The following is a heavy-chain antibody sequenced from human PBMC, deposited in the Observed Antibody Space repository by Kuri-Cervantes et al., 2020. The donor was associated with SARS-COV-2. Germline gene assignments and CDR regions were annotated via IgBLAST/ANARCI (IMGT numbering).Heavy chain of an antibody. D-gene: IGHD1-26*01. CDR3: AKDDYSGSCNFDY. CDR2: IRYDGSNK. V-gene: IGHV3-30*02. Sequence: LKISCAASGFTFSSYGMHWVRQAPGKGLEWVAFIRYDGSNKYYADSVKGRFTISRDNSKNTLYLQMNSLRAEDTAVYYCAKDDYSGSCNFDYWGQGTLVTVSS. CDR1: GFTFSSYG. J-gene: IGHJ4*02.